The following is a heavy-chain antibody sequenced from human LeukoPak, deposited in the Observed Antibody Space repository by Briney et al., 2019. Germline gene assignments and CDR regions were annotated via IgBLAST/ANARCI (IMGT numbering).Heavy chain of an antibody. D-gene: IGHD2-21*01. CDR2: ISGDGITT. CDR3: ARESHIGLDY. J-gene: IGHJ4*02. CDR1: AFSFSTYA. V-gene: IGHV3-23*01. Sequence: PGGSLRLSCAASAFSFSTYAMSWVRQAPGKELEWVSVISGDGITTYYADSVKDRFTISRDNSKNTLYLQMTSLRAEDTAVYYCARESHIGLDYWGQGTLVTVSS.